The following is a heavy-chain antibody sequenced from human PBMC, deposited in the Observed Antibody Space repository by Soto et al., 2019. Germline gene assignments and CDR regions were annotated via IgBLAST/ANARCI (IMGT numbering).Heavy chain of an antibody. D-gene: IGHD6-19*01. CDR3: ARIPVGSGGYGLRYFDY. Sequence: QVTLKESGPVLVKPTETLTLTCTVSGFSLSNARMGVSWIRQPPGKALEWLAHIFSNDEKSYSTSLKSRLTISTXXSXRXXGLTITTMDPVDTATSYCARIPVGSGGYGLRYFDYWGPGTLVTVSS. CDR1: GFSLSNARMG. J-gene: IGHJ4*02. CDR2: IFSNDEK. V-gene: IGHV2-26*01.